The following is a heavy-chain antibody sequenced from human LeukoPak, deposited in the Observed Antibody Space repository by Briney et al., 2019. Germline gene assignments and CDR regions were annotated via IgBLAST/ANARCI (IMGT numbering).Heavy chain of an antibody. V-gene: IGHV4-59*01. CDR2: IYYSGST. J-gene: IGHJ4*02. CDR3: ARALVGTAKPYYFNY. D-gene: IGHD1-26*01. Sequence: SETLSLTCTVSGASISSYYWSWIRQPPGKGLEWIGHIYYSGSTSYNPSLKSRVTISVDTSKNQFSLELSSVTAADTAVYYCARALVGTAKPYYFNYWGQGTLVTVSS. CDR1: GASISSYY.